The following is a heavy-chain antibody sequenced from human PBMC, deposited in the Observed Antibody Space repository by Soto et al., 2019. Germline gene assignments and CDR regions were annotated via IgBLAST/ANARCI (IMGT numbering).Heavy chain of an antibody. CDR2: ISYDGSNK. V-gene: IGHV3-30*18. J-gene: IGHJ4*02. CDR1: GFTFSSYG. CDR3: AKAWDSGYDLRY. D-gene: IGHD5-12*01. Sequence: QVQLVESGGGVVQPGRSLRLSCAASGFTFSSYGMHRVRQAPGKGLEWVAVISYDGSNKYYADSVKGRFTISRDNSKNTLYLQMNSLRAEDTAVYYCAKAWDSGYDLRYWGQGTLVTVSS.